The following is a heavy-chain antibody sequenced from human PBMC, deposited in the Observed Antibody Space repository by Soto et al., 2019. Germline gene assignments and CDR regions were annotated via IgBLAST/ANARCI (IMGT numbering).Heavy chain of an antibody. CDR2: IYPGGST. Sequence: PGGSLRLSCAASGFNVSSNYITWVRQAPGKGLEWVSIIYPGGSTYYADSVRGRFTISRDNSKNTLYLQMNSLRAEDTAVYYCASMYYYDSSGYYYYWGQGTLVTVSS. J-gene: IGHJ4*02. CDR1: GFNVSSNY. D-gene: IGHD3-22*01. CDR3: ASMYYYDSSGYYYY. V-gene: IGHV3-66*01.